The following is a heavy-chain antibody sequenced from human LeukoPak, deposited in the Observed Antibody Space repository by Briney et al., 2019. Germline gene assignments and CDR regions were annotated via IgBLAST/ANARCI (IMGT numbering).Heavy chain of an antibody. V-gene: IGHV3-15*01. J-gene: IGHJ4*02. CDR3: TTDTLRWDPFDY. CDR2: IKSNTDGGTT. D-gene: IGHD1-26*01. CDR1: GFTFSSYS. Sequence: PGGSLRLSCAASGFTFSSYSMNWVRQAPGKGLEWIGRIKSNTDGGTTDYAAPVKGRFTISRDESKTTLYLQMNSLKTEDTAVYYCTTDTLRWDPFDYWGQGTLVTVSS.